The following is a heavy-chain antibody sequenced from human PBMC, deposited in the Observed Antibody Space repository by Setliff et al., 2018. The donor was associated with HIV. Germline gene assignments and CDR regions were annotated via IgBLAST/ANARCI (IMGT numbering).Heavy chain of an antibody. V-gene: IGHV4-34*01. J-gene: IGHJ4*02. CDR2: IDHSGST. CDR3: ARGLNYYGSGSYLPLGY. CDR1: GGSFNDYY. Sequence: PSETLSHTCAVYGGSFNDYYWTWIRQPPGKGLEWSGEIDHSGSTKYHASLKSRVTISIDTSKNQISLKLSSVTAADTAVYYCARGLNYYGSGSYLPLGYWGQGTLVTVSS. D-gene: IGHD3-10*01.